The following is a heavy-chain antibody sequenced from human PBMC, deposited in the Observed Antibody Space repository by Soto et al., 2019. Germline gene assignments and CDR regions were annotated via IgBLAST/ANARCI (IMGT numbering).Heavy chain of an antibody. J-gene: IGHJ6*02. Sequence: QVQLVQSGAEVKKPGASVKVSCKASGYTFTSYDINWVRQATGQGLEWMGWMNPNSGNTGYAQKFQGRVTMTRNTSINTDYMELSSLRSEDTAVYYCARDKGDDFWSGVYYYYDYGMDVWGQGTTVTVSS. V-gene: IGHV1-8*01. CDR2: MNPNSGNT. CDR1: GYTFTSYD. CDR3: ARDKGDDFWSGVYYYYDYGMDV. D-gene: IGHD3-3*01.